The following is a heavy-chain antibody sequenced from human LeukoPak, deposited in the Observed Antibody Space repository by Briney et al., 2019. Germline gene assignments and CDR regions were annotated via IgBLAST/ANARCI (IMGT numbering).Heavy chain of an antibody. CDR2: IYSGGST. D-gene: IGHD6-13*01. CDR3: ARDEKKAAAGSYYYYGMDV. V-gene: IGHV3-53*01. J-gene: IGHJ6*02. CDR1: GFTVSSNY. Sequence: GALRLSCAASGFTVSSNYMSWVRQAPGKGLEWVSVIYSGGSTYYADSVKGRFTISRDNSKNTLYLQMNSLRAEDTAVYYCARDEKKAAAGSYYYYGMDVWGQGTTVTVSS.